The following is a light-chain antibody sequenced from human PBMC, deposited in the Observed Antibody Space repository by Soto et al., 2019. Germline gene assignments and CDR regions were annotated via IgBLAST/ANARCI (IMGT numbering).Light chain of an antibody. CDR1: QSISNF. V-gene: IGKV1-39*01. CDR2: AAP. Sequence: DIQMTQSPSSLSASLGDRVIITCRASQSISNFLHWVLYKPGNAPKVLFSAAPTLQSAVPPRFSGSESGTDFTLTISSLQPEDSASYYCHQYYNSVHPFGGRTNVDIK. J-gene: IGKJ4*01. CDR3: HQYYNSVHP.